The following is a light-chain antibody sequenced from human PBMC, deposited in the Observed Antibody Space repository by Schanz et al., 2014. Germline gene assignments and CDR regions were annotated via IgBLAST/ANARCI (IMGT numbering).Light chain of an antibody. J-gene: IGLJ2*01. CDR1: NSDVGGYNH. Sequence: QSALTQPASVSGSPGQSITISCTGTNSDVGGYNHVSWYQQYPGKAPKLMIYDVNNRPSGVSNRFSGSKSGNTASLTISGLQAEDEADYYCSSYAGSNNLVFGGGTKLTVL. CDR3: SSYAGSNNLV. CDR2: DVN. V-gene: IGLV2-14*01.